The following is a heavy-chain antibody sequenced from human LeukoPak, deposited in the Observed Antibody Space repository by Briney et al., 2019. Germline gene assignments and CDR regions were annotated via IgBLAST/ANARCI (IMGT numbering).Heavy chain of an antibody. CDR3: ARGHRRQILNWFDP. Sequence: PSETLSLTCTVSGGSISSYYWSWIRQPPGKGLEWIGYIYYSGSTNYNPSLKSRVTISVDTSKNQFSLKLSSVTAADTAVYYCARGHRRQILNWFDPWGQGTLVTVSS. CDR1: GGSISSYY. J-gene: IGHJ5*02. D-gene: IGHD1-1*01. CDR2: IYYSGST. V-gene: IGHV4-59*01.